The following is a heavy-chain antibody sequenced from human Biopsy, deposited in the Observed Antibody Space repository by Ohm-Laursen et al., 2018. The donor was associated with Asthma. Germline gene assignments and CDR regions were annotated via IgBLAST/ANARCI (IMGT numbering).Heavy chain of an antibody. CDR2: INSVFGTT. Sequence: VKVGSGSLGGTFNTYVVGWGRQAPGQGLEWMGGINSVFGTTTYPQKFQDRVTITADDSTSTVYMELSSLRSEDTAVYYCARKAGSCISRTCYSLDFWGQGTLVTVSS. V-gene: IGHV1-69*13. J-gene: IGHJ4*02. CDR1: GGTFNTYV. CDR3: ARKAGSCISRTCYSLDF. D-gene: IGHD2-2*01.